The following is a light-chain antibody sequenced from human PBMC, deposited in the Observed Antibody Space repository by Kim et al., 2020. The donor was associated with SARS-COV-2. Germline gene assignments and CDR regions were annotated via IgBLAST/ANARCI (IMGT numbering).Light chain of an antibody. CDR3: QQRSKWKLT. CDR1: QTVNYF. CDR2: DAS. Sequence: EIVLTQSPATLSLSTGDTATLSCRASQTVNYFLAWYQHRPGQSPRLLIYDASNRATGIPARFSGSGSGTAFTLTISSLEPDDSAVYYCQQRSKWKLTFGGGTKVYIQ. V-gene: IGKV3-11*01. J-gene: IGKJ4*01.